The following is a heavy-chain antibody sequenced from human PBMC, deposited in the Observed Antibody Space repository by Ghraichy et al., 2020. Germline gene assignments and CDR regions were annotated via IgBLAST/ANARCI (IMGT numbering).Heavy chain of an antibody. J-gene: IGHJ4*02. D-gene: IGHD2-8*01. CDR3: ATNHDYGDY. CDR1: GFTFSTYS. V-gene: IGHV3-48*02. CDR2: ISTSGSTM. Sequence: GGSLRLSCTASGFTFSTYSMNWVRQAPGKGLEWVSYISTSGSTMYHADSVKGRFTISRDNAKKSLYLQMNSLRDEDTAVYYCATNHDYGDYWGQGTLVTVSS.